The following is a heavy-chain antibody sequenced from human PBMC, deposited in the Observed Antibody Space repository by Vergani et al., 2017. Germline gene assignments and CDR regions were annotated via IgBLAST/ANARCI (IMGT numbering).Heavy chain of an antibody. CDR2: ISAYNGNT. J-gene: IGHJ4*02. Sequence: QVQLVQSGAEVKKPGASVKVSCKASGYTFTSYGISWVRQAPGQGLEWMGWISAYNGNTNYAQKLQGRVTMTTDTSTSTAYMELISLRPEDTAVYYCAREGNYYDSTGFGPGGSFDWGPGTLVIVSS. D-gene: IGHD3-22*01. CDR3: AREGNYYDSTGFGPGGSFD. CDR1: GYTFTSYG. V-gene: IGHV1-18*01.